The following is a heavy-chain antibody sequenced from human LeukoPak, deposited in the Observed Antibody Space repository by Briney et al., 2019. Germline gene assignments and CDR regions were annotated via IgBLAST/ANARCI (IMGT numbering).Heavy chain of an antibody. D-gene: IGHD6-19*01. CDR3: ARVSSGWYPTGYFDY. Sequence: ASVTVSCKVSGYTLTELSMHWVRQAPGKGLEWMGGFDPEDGETIYAQKFQGRVTMTEDTSTDTAYMELSSLRSEDTAVYYCARVSSGWYPTGYFDYWGQGTLVTVSS. CDR1: GYTLTELS. J-gene: IGHJ4*02. V-gene: IGHV1-24*01. CDR2: FDPEDGET.